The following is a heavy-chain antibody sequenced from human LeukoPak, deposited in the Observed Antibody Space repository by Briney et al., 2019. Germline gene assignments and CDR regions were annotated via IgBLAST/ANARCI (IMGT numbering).Heavy chain of an antibody. Sequence: PGGSLRFSCAASGFTFSSYAMSWVRQAPGKGLEWVSAISGSGGSTYYADSVKGRFTISRDNSKNTLYLQMNSLRAEDTAVYYCAKDTIAAAGWDVDYWGQGTLVTVSS. CDR3: AKDTIAAAGWDVDY. CDR1: GFTFSSYA. D-gene: IGHD6-13*01. J-gene: IGHJ4*02. CDR2: ISGSGGST. V-gene: IGHV3-23*01.